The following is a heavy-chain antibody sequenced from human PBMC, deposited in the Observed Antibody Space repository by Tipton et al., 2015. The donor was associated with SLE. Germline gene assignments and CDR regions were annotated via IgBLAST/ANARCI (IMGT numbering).Heavy chain of an antibody. CDR3: ARASLQQQDGGVFFDY. CDR2: ISYDGSNK. Sequence: SLRLSCAASGFTFSSYAMHWVRQAPGKGLEWVAVISYDGSNKYYADSVKGRFTISRDNSKNTLYLQMNSLRAEDTAVYYCARASLQQQDGGVFFDYWGQGPLVTVPS. J-gene: IGHJ4*02. D-gene: IGHD4-11*01. CDR1: GFTFSSYA. V-gene: IGHV3-30*04.